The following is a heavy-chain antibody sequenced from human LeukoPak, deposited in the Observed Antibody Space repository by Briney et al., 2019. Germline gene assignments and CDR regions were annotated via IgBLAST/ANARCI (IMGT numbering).Heavy chain of an antibody. CDR1: GYSFTSYW. CDR2: IYPGDSDT. J-gene: IGHJ4*02. V-gene: IGHV5-51*01. Sequence: GESLKISCKGSGYSFTSYWIGWVRQMPGKGLEWMGIIYPGDSDTRYSPSFQGQVTISADKSISTAYLQWSSLRSEDTAVFYCAGSLKFITMIPHYWGQGTLVTVSS. D-gene: IGHD3-22*01. CDR3: AGSLKFITMIPHY.